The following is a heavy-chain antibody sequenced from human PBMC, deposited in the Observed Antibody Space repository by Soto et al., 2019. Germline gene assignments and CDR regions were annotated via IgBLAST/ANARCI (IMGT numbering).Heavy chain of an antibody. J-gene: IGHJ6*02. Sequence: QITLKESGPTLVKPTQTLTLTCTFSGFSLSSSGVGVGWIRQPPGKAPEWLALIYWDEDKRYSPSLKTRLTIXKXISTNEVVLTMTNMDPVDTGTYYCAHKGGRGAGMDVWGQGTTVTVSS. CDR2: IYWDEDK. CDR1: GFSLSSSGVG. V-gene: IGHV2-5*02. CDR3: AHKGGRGAGMDV. D-gene: IGHD2-15*01.